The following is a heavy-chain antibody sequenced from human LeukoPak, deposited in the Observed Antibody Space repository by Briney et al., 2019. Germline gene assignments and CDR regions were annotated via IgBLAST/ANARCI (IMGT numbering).Heavy chain of an antibody. D-gene: IGHD2-2*01. CDR2: ISYDGSNK. J-gene: IGHJ4*02. CDR1: GFTFSSYG. V-gene: IGHV3-30-3*01. Sequence: PGGSLRLSCAASGFTFSSYGMHWVRQAPGKGLEWVAVISYDGSNKYYADSVKGRFTISRDNSKNTLYLQMNSLRAEDTAVYYCASDIVVVQAAENEGYFDYWGQGTLVTVSS. CDR3: ASDIVVVQAAENEGYFDY.